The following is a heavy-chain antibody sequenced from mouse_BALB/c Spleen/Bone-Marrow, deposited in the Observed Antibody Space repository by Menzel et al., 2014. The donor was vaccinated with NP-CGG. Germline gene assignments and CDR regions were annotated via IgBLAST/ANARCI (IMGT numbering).Heavy chain of an antibody. Sequence: EVQLVESGPSLVKPSQTLSLTCSVTGDSITSGYWNWIRKFPGNKLEYMGYISYSGSTYYNPSLKSRISITRDTSKNQYYLQLNSVTTEDTATYYCARRQLGLQCYFDYWGQGTTLTVSS. J-gene: IGHJ2*01. CDR2: ISYSGST. CDR1: GDSITSGY. CDR3: ARRQLGLQCYFDY. V-gene: IGHV3-8*02. D-gene: IGHD3-2*01.